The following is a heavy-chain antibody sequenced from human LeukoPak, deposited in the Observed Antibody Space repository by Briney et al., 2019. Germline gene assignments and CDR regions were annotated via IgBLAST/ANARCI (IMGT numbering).Heavy chain of an antibody. J-gene: IGHJ4*02. CDR2: IRYDGSKI. CDR3: ATAVFDY. CDR1: GFKFSDYG. Sequence: GESLKISCVGSGFKFSDYGLHWFRQAPGKGLEWVALIRYDGSKIVYEDSLKGRFTVSRDNSEKTLYLQMSGLRSGDTAVYYCATAVFDYWGQGTLVTVSS. V-gene: IGHV3-30*02.